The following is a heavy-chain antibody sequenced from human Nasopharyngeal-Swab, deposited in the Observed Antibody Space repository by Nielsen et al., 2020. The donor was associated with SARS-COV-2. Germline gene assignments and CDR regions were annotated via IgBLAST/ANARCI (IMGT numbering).Heavy chain of an antibody. CDR1: GFIFSASA. CDR3: ATGAPSGTFYDN. D-gene: IGHD1-26*01. J-gene: IGHJ4*02. CDR2: IGDKDHNYAT. V-gene: IGHV3-73*01. Sequence: GESLKISCAASGFIFSASAIHWVRQASGKGLEWAGRIGDKDHNYATTYGASVQGRFTVSRDDSKYTVYLQMNSLKTEDTAVYYCATGAPSGTFYDNWGQGVLVTVSS.